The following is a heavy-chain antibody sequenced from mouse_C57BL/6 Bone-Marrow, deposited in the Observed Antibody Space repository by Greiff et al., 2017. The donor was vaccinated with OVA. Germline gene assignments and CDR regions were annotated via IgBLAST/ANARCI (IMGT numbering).Heavy chain of an antibody. D-gene: IGHD2-5*01. V-gene: IGHV1-9*01. J-gene: IGHJ2*01. CDR2: ILPGSGST. CDR3: ARRRMSYYSNYVPFDY. Sequence: QVQLKESGAELMKPGASVKLSCKATGYTFTGYWIEWVKQRPGHGLEWIGEILPGSGSTNYNEKFKGKATFTADTSSNTAYMQLSSLTTEDSAIYYCARRRMSYYSNYVPFDYWGQGTTLTVSS. CDR1: GYTFTGYW.